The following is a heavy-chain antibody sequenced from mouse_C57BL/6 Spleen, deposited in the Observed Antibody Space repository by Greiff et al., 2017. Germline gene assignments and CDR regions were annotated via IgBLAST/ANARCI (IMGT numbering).Heavy chain of an antibody. D-gene: IGHD2-3*01. Sequence: QVQLQQPGAELVMPGASVKLSCKASGYTFTSYWMHWVKQRPGQGLEWIGEIDPSDSYTNYNQKFKGKSTLTVDKSSSTAYMQLSSLTSEDSAVYYCARGGLLRHYYAMHYWGQGTSVTVSS. CDR2: IDPSDSYT. J-gene: IGHJ4*01. CDR3: ARGGLLRHYYAMHY. V-gene: IGHV1-69*01. CDR1: GYTFTSYW.